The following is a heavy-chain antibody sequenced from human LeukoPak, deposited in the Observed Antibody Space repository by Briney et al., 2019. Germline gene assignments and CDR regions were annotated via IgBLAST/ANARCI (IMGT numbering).Heavy chain of an antibody. V-gene: IGHV4-59*08. CDR3: ASSPVWGSYRPHY. CDR1: GGSTSSYY. J-gene: IGHJ4*02. D-gene: IGHD3-16*02. Sequence: PSETLSLTCTVSGGSTSSYYWSWIRQPPGKGLEWIGYIYYSGSTNYNPSLKSRVTISVDTSKNQFSLKLSSVTAADTAVYYCASSPVWGSYRPHYWGQGTLVTVSS. CDR2: IYYSGST.